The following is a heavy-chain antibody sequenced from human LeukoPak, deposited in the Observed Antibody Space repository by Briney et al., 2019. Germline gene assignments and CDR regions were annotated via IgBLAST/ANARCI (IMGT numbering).Heavy chain of an antibody. CDR3: AKDRVRGAMGYYYYGMDV. Sequence: GGSLRLSCAASGFTFSSYAMSWVRQAPGKGLEWVSAISGSGGSTYYADSVKGRFTISRDNSKNTLYLQMNSLRAEDTAVYYCAKDRVRGAMGYYYYGMDVWGQGTTVTVSS. D-gene: IGHD3-10*01. J-gene: IGHJ6*02. CDR1: GFTFSSYA. V-gene: IGHV3-23*01. CDR2: ISGSGGST.